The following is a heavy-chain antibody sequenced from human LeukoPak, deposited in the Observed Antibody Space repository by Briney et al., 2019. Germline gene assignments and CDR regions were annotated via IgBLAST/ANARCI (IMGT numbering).Heavy chain of an antibody. Sequence: SETLSLTCTVSGGSISSYYWSWIRQPPGKGLEWIGGIYHSGSTNYNPSLKSRVTVSIDTSKNQFSLRLSSVTAADTAVYYCASNRGQWLFSDWGQGTLVTVSS. J-gene: IGHJ4*02. CDR1: GGSISSYY. V-gene: IGHV4-59*08. CDR3: ASNRGQWLFSD. D-gene: IGHD6-19*01. CDR2: IYHSGST.